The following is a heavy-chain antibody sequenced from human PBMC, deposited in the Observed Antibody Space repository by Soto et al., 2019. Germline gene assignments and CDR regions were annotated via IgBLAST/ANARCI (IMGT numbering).Heavy chain of an antibody. V-gene: IGHV1-18*01. J-gene: IGHJ4*02. Sequence: QVQLVQSAAEVKRPGASVKVSCKTYGYSFSSYGINWVRQAPGQGLEWMGWISGYSADRNYAQKFQGRLSMTTDTLTTTAYMEMRSLRGDDTAVYYCARHYASGGTDYWGQGTRVTVSS. D-gene: IGHD3-10*01. CDR1: GYSFSSYG. CDR2: ISGYSADR. CDR3: ARHYASGGTDY.